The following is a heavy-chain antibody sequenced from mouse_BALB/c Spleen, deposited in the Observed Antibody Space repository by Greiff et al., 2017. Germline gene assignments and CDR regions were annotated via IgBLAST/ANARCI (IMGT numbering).Heavy chain of an antibody. D-gene: IGHD1-1*01. CDR3: ARDYYGSRGGYFDY. V-gene: IGHV5-9-3*01. CDR2: ISSGGSYT. CDR1: GFTFSSYA. Sequence: EVKVVESGGGLVKPGGSLKLSCAASGFTFSSYAMSWVRQTPEKRLEWVATISSGGSYTYYPDSVKGRFTISRDNAKNTLYLQISSLRSEDTAMYYCARDYYGSRGGYFDYWGQGTTLTVSS. J-gene: IGHJ2*01.